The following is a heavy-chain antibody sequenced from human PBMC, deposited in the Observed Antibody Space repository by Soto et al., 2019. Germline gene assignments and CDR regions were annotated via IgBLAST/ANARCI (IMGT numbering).Heavy chain of an antibody. CDR1: GDRISFYW. D-gene: IGHD2-2*01. CDR3: ARHEAYCGRTSCYQSYFPP. Sequence: PGESMKISSRGSGDRISFYWIGWVRQMPGRGLEWMGLIYPGDSNTKYSPSFEGQVTISADASISTVYLQWGSLKASDTAIYYCARHEAYCGRTSCYQSYFPPWGQGTQVTVSS. V-gene: IGHV5-51*01. CDR2: IYPGDSNT. J-gene: IGHJ5*02.